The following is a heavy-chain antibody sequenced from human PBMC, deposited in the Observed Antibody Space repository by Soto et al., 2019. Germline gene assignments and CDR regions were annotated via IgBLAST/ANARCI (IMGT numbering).Heavy chain of an antibody. J-gene: IGHJ4*02. CDR3: AKRRIAARHFDY. CDR2: ISGSGGST. D-gene: IGHD6-6*01. V-gene: IGHV3-23*01. Sequence: VGSLRLSCAASGFTFSSYAMSWVRQAPGKGLEWVSAISGSGGSTYYADSVKGRFTISRDNSKNTLYLQMNSLRAEDTAVYYCAKRRIAARHFDYWGQGTLVTVSS. CDR1: GFTFSSYA.